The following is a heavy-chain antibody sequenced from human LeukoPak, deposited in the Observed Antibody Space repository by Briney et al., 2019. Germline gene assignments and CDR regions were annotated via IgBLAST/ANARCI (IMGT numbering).Heavy chain of an antibody. CDR1: GFTFSSYG. CDR3: ARGGVSVGGNFDY. D-gene: IGHD4-23*01. J-gene: IGHJ4*02. Sequence: GGSLRLSCAASGFTFSSYGMSWVRQAPGKGLEWVSSISRSSSYIYYADSMKGRFTISRDNANNSLFLQVNSLRAEDTAVYYCARGGVSVGGNFDYWGQGTLVTVSS. CDR2: ISRSSSYI. V-gene: IGHV3-21*01.